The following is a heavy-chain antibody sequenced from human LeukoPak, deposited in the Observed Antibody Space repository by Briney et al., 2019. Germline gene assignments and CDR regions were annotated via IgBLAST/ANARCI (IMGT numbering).Heavy chain of an antibody. CDR2: ISSSGSYI. CDR1: GFTFSSYT. J-gene: IGHJ4*02. D-gene: IGHD3-10*01. V-gene: IGHV3-21*01. Sequence: PGGSLRLSCAASGFTFSSYTMDWVRQAPGKGLEWVSSISSSGSYIYYADSVKGRFTISRDNAKNSLYLQLNSLSAEDTAVYFCAREPTGSGSYYNKFDYWGQGTLDTVSS. CDR3: AREPTGSGSYYNKFDY.